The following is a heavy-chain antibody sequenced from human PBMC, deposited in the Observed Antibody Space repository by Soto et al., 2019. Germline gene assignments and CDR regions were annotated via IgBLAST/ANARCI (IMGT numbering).Heavy chain of an antibody. J-gene: IGHJ6*03. V-gene: IGHV4-39*01. Sequence: QLQLQESGPGLVTPSETLSLTCTVSGGSVRSGSYYWGWIRQPPGKGLEWSGSIYYSGNNYYNPSHKSRLTISIDTSKNHLSLKMSYVTAAHTAMYYCARHVGGYYYCIDVWGKGTTVTVAS. D-gene: IGHD2-15*01. CDR1: GGSVRSGSYY. CDR2: IYYSGNN. CDR3: ARHVGGYYYCIDV.